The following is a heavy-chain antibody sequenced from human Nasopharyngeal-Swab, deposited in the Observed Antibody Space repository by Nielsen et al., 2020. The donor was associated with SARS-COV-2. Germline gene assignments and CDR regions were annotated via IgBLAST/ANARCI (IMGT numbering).Heavy chain of an antibody. CDR2: IKKDGSEK. V-gene: IGHV3-7*03. J-gene: IGHJ4*02. CDR3: ARGYCGGACPEGY. D-gene: IGHD2-21*01. Sequence: WIRQPPGKGLEWVANIKKDGSEKYYVDSVKGRSTISRDNAKNSLYLQMNSLRAEDTAVYYCARGYCGGACPEGYWGQGTLVTVSS.